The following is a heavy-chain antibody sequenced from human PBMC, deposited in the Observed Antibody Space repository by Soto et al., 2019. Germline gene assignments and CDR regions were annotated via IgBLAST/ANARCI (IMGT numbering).Heavy chain of an antibody. CDR3: ATDKGYCSSTSCYTLDY. V-gene: IGHV4-4*02. CDR2: IYHSGST. D-gene: IGHD2-2*02. J-gene: IGHJ4*02. CDR1: GGSISSSNW. Sequence: SSETLSLTCAVSGGSISSSNWWSWVRQPPGKGLEWIGEIYHSGSTNYNPSLKSRVTISVDKSKNQFSLKLSSVTAADTAVYYCATDKGYCSSTSCYTLDYWGQGTLVTSPQ.